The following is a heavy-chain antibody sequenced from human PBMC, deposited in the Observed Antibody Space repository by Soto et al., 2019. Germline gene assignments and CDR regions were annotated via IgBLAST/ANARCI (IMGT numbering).Heavy chain of an antibody. CDR2: IYYSGST. CDR3: ARTSSGWTFDY. V-gene: IGHV4-59*01. Sequence: ETLSLTCTVSGGSISSYYWSWIRQPPGKGLEWIGYIYYSGSTNYNPSLKSRVTISQDTSKNQFSLNLISVTAADTAVYYCARTSSGWTFDYWGQGTLVTVSS. CDR1: GGSISSYY. D-gene: IGHD6-19*01. J-gene: IGHJ4*02.